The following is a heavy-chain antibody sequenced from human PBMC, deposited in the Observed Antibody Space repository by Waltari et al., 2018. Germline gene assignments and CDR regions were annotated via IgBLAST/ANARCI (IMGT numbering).Heavy chain of an antibody. CDR1: GGSISSGGYY. J-gene: IGHJ3*02. CDR3: AREAVVIHDAFDI. V-gene: IGHV4-31*03. Sequence: QVQLQESGPGLVKPSQTLSLTCTVSGGSISSGGYYWSWIRQHPGKGLEWIGYIYYSGSTYYNPSLESRVTISVDTSKNQFSLKLSSVTAADTAVYYCAREAVVIHDAFDIWGQGTMVTVSS. D-gene: IGHD3-22*01. CDR2: IYYSGST.